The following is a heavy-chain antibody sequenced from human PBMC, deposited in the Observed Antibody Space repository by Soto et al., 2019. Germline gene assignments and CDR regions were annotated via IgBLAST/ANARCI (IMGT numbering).Heavy chain of an antibody. V-gene: IGHV4-59*04. Sequence: TSETLSLTCTVSGGSMISYSWSWIRQPPGKGLEWIGYIYHSGSTYYNPSLKSRVTISVDRSKNQFSLKLSSVTAADTAVYYCAAGGGLPRYYWGQGTLVTVSS. J-gene: IGHJ4*02. CDR1: GGSMISYS. D-gene: IGHD5-12*01. CDR3: AAGGGLPRYY. CDR2: IYHSGST.